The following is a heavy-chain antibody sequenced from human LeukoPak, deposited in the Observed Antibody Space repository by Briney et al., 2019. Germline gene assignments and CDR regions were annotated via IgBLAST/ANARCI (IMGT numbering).Heavy chain of an antibody. Sequence: GGSLRLSCGASSFTFSSYVMSWVRQAPGKGLEWVSTVSTTGGSTYYADSVKGRFTISRDNSKDTLYLQMNSLRAEDTAVYYCARWAGAILTDYWGQGTLVTVSS. V-gene: IGHV3-23*01. CDR3: ARWAGAILTDY. CDR2: VSTTGGST. J-gene: IGHJ4*02. CDR1: SFTFSSYV. D-gene: IGHD1-26*01.